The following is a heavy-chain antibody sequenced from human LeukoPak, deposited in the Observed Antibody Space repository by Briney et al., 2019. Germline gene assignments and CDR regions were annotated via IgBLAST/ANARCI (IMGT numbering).Heavy chain of an antibody. CDR2: IYHSGST. V-gene: IGHV4-30-2*01. Sequence: SETPSLTCAVSGGSISSGGYSWSWIRQPPGKGLEWIGYIYHSGSTYYNPSLKSRVTISVDRSKNQFSLKRSSVTAADTAVYYCARNPYYYGSGTPRGWFDPWGQGTLVTVSS. D-gene: IGHD3-10*01. J-gene: IGHJ5*02. CDR3: ARNPYYYGSGTPRGWFDP. CDR1: GGSISSGGYS.